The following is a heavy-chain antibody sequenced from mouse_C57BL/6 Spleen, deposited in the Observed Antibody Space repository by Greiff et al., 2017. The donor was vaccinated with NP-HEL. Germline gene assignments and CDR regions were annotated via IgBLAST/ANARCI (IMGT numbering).Heavy chain of an antibody. J-gene: IGHJ3*01. D-gene: IGHD2-3*01. CDR1: GFTFSSYA. Sequence: EVQGVESGGGLVKPGGSLKLSCAASGFTFSSYAMSWVRQTPEKRLEWVATISDGGSYTYYPDNVKGRFTISRDNAKNTLYLQMSHLKSEDTAMYYCARGYDGYYEGFAYWGQGTLVTVSA. CDR3: ARGYDGYYEGFAY. V-gene: IGHV5-4*01. CDR2: ISDGGSYT.